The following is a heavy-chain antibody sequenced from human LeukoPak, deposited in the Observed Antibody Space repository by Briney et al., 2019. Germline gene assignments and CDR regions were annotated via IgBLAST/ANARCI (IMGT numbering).Heavy chain of an antibody. CDR3: ATLEQGIAARPHDAFGI. Sequence: ASVKVSCKVSGYTLTELSMHWVRQAPGKGLEWMGGFDPEDGETIYAQKFQGRVTMTEDTSTDTAYMELSSLRSEDTAVYYCATLEQGIAARPHDAFGIWGQGTMVTVSS. J-gene: IGHJ3*02. CDR2: FDPEDGET. D-gene: IGHD6-6*01. V-gene: IGHV1-24*01. CDR1: GYTLTELS.